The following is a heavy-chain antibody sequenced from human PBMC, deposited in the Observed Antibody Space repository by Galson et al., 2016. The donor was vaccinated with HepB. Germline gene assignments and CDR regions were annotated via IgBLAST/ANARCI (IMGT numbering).Heavy chain of an antibody. V-gene: IGHV3-48*03. CDR3: ARKLRGSGYDY. D-gene: IGHD5-12*01. Sequence: SLRLSCAASGFSFSTYEMNWIRQTPGKGLEWVSYISDSGRFTHYIDSVEGRYTISRDNAKNTLDLQMNSLRADDTAVYYCARKLRGSGYDYWGQGTLVTVSS. J-gene: IGHJ4*02. CDR2: ISDSGRFT. CDR1: GFSFSTYE.